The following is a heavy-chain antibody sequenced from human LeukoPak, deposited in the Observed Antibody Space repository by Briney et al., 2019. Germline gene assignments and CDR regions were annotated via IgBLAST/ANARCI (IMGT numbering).Heavy chain of an antibody. CDR2: ITGSGGRT. CDR3: AKEPYDGTGGYYCDY. V-gene: IGHV3-23*01. Sequence: GGSLSLSCAGSGFTFRSYAMSWVRQAPAKGLEWVSVITGSGGRTDYADSVKGRFTISRDNSKNTLYLQMNSLRAEDTAVYYCAKEPYDGTGGYYCDYWGQGTLVTVSS. D-gene: IGHD3-16*01. J-gene: IGHJ4*02. CDR1: GFTFRSYA.